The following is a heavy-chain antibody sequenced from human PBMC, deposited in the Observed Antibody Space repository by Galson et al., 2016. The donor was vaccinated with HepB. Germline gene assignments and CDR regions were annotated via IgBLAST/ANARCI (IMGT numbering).Heavy chain of an antibody. CDR2: IYYSGTT. CDR3: ARLNYYDRTGFHRLYFFDY. J-gene: IGHJ4*02. V-gene: IGHV4-39*01. D-gene: IGHD3-22*01. Sequence: SETLSLTCTVSGGSIYSSSYYWGWIRQPPGKGLQWIGTIYYSGTTYYTPSLESRVTISVDTSKDQFSLRLTSVTAADTALYFCARLNYYDRTGFHRLYFFDYWGQGTLVTVSS. CDR1: GGSIYSSSYY.